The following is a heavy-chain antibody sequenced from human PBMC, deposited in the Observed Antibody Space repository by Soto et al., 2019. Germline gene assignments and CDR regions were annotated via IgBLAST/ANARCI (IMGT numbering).Heavy chain of an antibody. CDR2: IWYDGSNK. D-gene: IGHD6-13*01. Sequence: QVQLVESGGGVVQPGRSLRLSCAASGFTFSGYGMHWVRQAPGKGLEWVAVIWYDGSNKYYADSVKGRFTISRDNSKNTLYLQMNSLRAEDTAVYYCARVGGIAAVGSAEYFQHWGQGTLVTVSS. J-gene: IGHJ1*01. CDR1: GFTFSGYG. CDR3: ARVGGIAAVGSAEYFQH. V-gene: IGHV3-33*01.